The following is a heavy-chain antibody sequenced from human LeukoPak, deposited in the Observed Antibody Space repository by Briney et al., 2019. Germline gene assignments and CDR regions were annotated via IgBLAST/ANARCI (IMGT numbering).Heavy chain of an antibody. CDR1: GGSISSYY. J-gene: IGHJ4*02. V-gene: IGHV4-59*08. CDR2: IYYSGST. D-gene: IGHD6-19*01. CDR3: ARGSGWYYY. Sequence: SETLSLTCTVSGGSISSYYWSWIRQPPGKGLEWIGYIYYSGSTNYNPSLKSRVTISVDTSKNQFSLKLSSVTAADTAVYYCARGSGWYYYWGQGTLVTVSS.